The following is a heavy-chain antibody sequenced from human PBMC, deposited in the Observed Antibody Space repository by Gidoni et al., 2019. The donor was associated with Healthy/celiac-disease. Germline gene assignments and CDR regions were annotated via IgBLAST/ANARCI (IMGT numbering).Heavy chain of an antibody. V-gene: IGHV3-23*01. J-gene: IGHJ5*02. Sequence: EVQLLESGGGLVQPGGSLRLSCAASGFTFSSYAMSWVRQAPGKGLEWVSAISGSGGSTYYADSVKGRFTISRDNSKNTLYLQMNSLRAEDTAVYYCAKHRTAGSGWYFFSSDWFDPWGQGTLVTVSS. CDR1: GFTFSSYA. CDR3: AKHRTAGSGWYFFSSDWFDP. CDR2: ISGSGGST. D-gene: IGHD6-19*01.